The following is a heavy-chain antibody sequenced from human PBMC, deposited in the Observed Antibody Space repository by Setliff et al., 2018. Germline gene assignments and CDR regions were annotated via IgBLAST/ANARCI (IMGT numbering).Heavy chain of an antibody. CDR1: GGSFSGYY. D-gene: IGHD2-15*01. CDR3: ARLYIVVVVAATPAWFDP. J-gene: IGHJ5*02. CDR2: IYYSGST. V-gene: IGHV4-59*01. Sequence: SETLSLTCAVYGGSFSGYYWSWIRQPPGKRLEWIGYIYYSGSTNYNPSLESRVTISVDPSKNQFSLRVTSVTAADTAVYYCARLYIVVVVAATPAWFDPWGQGTLVTVSS.